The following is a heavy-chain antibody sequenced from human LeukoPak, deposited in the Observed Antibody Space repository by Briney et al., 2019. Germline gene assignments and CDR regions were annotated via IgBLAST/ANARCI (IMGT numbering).Heavy chain of an antibody. CDR2: ISSSGSTI. CDR1: GFTFSSYE. J-gene: IGHJ6*02. D-gene: IGHD3-10*01. CDR3: ARGYYGSGSYYRYYYYYYGMDV. Sequence: GGSLRLPCAASGFTFSSYEMNWVRQAPGKGLEWVSYISSSGSTIYYADSVKGRFTISRDNAKNSLYLQMNSLRAEDTAVYYCARGYYGSGSYYRYYYYYYGMDVWGQGTTVTVSS. V-gene: IGHV3-48*03.